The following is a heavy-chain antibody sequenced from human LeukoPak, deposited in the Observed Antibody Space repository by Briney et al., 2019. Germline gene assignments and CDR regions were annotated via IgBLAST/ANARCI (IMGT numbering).Heavy chain of an antibody. CDR2: ISAYNGNT. D-gene: IGHD2-2*02. CDR3: ARDNCSSTSCYTDYYYYMDV. CDR1: GYTFTSYG. Sequence: GASVKVSCKASGYTFTSYGISWVRQAPGQGLEWMGWISAYNGNTNYAQKLQGRVTMTTDTSTSTAYMELRSLRSEDTAVYYCARDNCSSTSCYTDYYYYMDVWGKGTTVTVSS. V-gene: IGHV1-18*01. J-gene: IGHJ6*03.